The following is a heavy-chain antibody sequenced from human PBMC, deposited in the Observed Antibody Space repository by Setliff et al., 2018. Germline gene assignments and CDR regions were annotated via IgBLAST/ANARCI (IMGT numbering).Heavy chain of an antibody. CDR1: GGSFSDYY. J-gene: IGHJ5*02. D-gene: IGHD3-10*01. Sequence: SETLSLTCTVYGGSFSDYYWGWIRQPPGKGLECIGYIYYSGSTHYNPSLKSRLTISVDTSKNQFSLKLNSVTAADTAVYYCARDRWGGGWFDPWGQGNLVTVSS. V-gene: IGHV4-30-4*08. CDR2: IYYSGST. CDR3: ARDRWGGGWFDP.